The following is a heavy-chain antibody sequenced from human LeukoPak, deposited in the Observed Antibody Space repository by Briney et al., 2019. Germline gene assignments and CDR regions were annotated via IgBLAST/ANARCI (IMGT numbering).Heavy chain of an antibody. CDR3: ARDGYGDYGRDY. Sequence: GGSLRLSCAASGFTFSSYWMHWVRQAPGKGLVWVSRINSDGSSTSYADSVKGRFTISRDNAKNALYLQMNSLRAEDTAVYYCARDGYGDYGRDYWGQGTLVTVSS. CDR1: GFTFSSYW. CDR2: INSDGSST. J-gene: IGHJ4*02. D-gene: IGHD4-17*01. V-gene: IGHV3-74*01.